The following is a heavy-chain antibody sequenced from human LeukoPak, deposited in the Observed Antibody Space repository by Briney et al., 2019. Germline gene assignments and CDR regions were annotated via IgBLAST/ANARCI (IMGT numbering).Heavy chain of an antibody. Sequence: GGSLRLSCAASGFTFSSYAMSWVRQAPGKGLEWVSSISGSGATTYYTDSVKGRFTISRDNSKNTLYLQMNSLRAGDTAVYYCAKEHIVGATVGFDYWGQGTLVTVSS. J-gene: IGHJ4*02. CDR2: ISGSGATT. D-gene: IGHD1-26*01. CDR1: GFTFSSYA. CDR3: AKEHIVGATVGFDY. V-gene: IGHV3-23*01.